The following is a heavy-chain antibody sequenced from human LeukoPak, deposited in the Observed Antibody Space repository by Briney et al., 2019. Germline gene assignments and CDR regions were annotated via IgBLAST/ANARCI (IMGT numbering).Heavy chain of an antibody. CDR1: GFTFSSYS. D-gene: IGHD2-2*01. V-gene: IGHV3-48*01. CDR2: ISSSSSTI. CDR3: ARHQKSLWLVVPAAHFDY. J-gene: IGHJ4*02. Sequence: GGSLRLSCAASGFTFSSYSMNWVRQAPGKGLEWVSYISSSSSTIYYADSVKGRFTISRDNAKNSLYLQMNSLRAEDTAVYYCARHQKSLWLVVPAAHFDYWGQGTLVTVSS.